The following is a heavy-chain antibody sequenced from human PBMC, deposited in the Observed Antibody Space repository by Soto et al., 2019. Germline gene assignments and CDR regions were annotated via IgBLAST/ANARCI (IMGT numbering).Heavy chain of an antibody. J-gene: IGHJ6*02. V-gene: IGHV4-61*01. CDR2: IYYSGST. D-gene: IGHD2-15*01. CDR3: AREIAGYCSGGTCPMYYYRMDV. Sequence: ETLSLTCTVSGGSVSSGSYYWSWIRQPPGKGLEWIGYIYYSGSTNYNPSLKSRVTISVDTSKNQFSLKLSSVTAADTAVYYCAREIAGYCSGGTCPMYYYRMDVWGQATTVTV. CDR1: GGSVSSGSYY.